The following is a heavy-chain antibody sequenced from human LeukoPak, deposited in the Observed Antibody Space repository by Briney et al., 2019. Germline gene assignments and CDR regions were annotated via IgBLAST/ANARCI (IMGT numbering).Heavy chain of an antibody. V-gene: IGHV3-74*01. J-gene: IGHJ4*02. Sequence: GGSLRLSCAAPGSPFSSSWLHWVRQAPGKGLVWVSRINSDGSSTSYADSVKGRFTISRDNAKNTLYLQMNSLRAEDTAVYYCARDSGGYGFDYWGQGTLVTVSS. CDR1: GSPFSSSW. CDR2: INSDGSST. D-gene: IGHD5-12*01. CDR3: ARDSGGYGFDY.